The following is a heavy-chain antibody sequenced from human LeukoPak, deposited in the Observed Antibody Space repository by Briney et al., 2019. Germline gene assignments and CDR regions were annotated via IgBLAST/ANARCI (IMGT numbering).Heavy chain of an antibody. Sequence: GGSLRLSCAASGFNFSDYYMTWIGQAAGKGPEWVSYISGSGITISDADPVKGRFTISRDNAKNSLYLQMNSLRAEDTAVYYCARRHSSSWPFDYWGQGTLVTVSS. J-gene: IGHJ4*02. V-gene: IGHV3-11*01. CDR1: GFNFSDYY. D-gene: IGHD6-13*01. CDR2: ISGSGITI. CDR3: ARRHSSSWPFDY.